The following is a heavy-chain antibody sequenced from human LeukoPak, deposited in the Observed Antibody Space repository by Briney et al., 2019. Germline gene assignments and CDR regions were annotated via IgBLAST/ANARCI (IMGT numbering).Heavy chain of an antibody. CDR1: GGSITTYY. J-gene: IGHJ5*02. Sequence: SETLSLTCTISGGSITTYYWSWIRQPAGKGLEWIGNVYYSGSTTYNPSLKTRVTISVDTSKNQFSLRLTSLIAADTPVYYCAADRQEGGSGSYWFDPWGQGTLVTVSS. V-gene: IGHV4-59*01. CDR3: AADRQEGGSGSYWFDP. CDR2: VYYSGST. D-gene: IGHD3-10*01.